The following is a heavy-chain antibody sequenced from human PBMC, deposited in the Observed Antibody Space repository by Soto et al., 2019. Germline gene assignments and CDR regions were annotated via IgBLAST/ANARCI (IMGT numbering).Heavy chain of an antibody. D-gene: IGHD3-22*01. Sequence: QITLKESGPTLVKPTQTLTLTCTFSGFSLSTSGVGVGWIRQPPGKALEWLALIYWDDDKRYSPSLKSRLPITKDTSKNQVVLTMTNMDPVDTATYYCARRRRDSSGHYLDYWGQGTLVTVSS. CDR3: ARRRRDSSGHYLDY. CDR1: GFSLSTSGVG. J-gene: IGHJ4*02. V-gene: IGHV2-5*02. CDR2: IYWDDDK.